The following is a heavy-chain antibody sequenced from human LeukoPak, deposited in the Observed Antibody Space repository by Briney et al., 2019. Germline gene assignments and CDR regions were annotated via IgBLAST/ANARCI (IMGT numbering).Heavy chain of an antibody. CDR1: GYTFTGYY. CDR3: ARTHPEQWLVGDLFDY. CDR2: INPNSGGT. J-gene: IGHJ4*02. V-gene: IGHV1-2*02. D-gene: IGHD6-19*01. Sequence: GASVKVSCKASGYTFTGYYMHWVRQAPGQGLEWMGWINPNSGGTNYVQKFQGRVTMTRDTSISTAYMELSRLRSDDTAVYYCARTHPEQWLVGDLFDYWGQGTLVTVSS.